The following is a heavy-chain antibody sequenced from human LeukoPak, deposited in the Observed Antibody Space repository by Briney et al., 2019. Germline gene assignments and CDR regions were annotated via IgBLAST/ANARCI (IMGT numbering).Heavy chain of an antibody. D-gene: IGHD5/OR15-5a*01. CDR2: MNPNSGNT. V-gene: IGHV1-8*03. CDR1: GYTFTSYD. J-gene: IGHJ6*03. Sequence: GASVKVSCKASGYTFTSYDINWVRQATGQGLEWMGWMNPNSGNTGYAQKFQGRVTITRNTSISTAYMELSSLRSEDTAVYYCARVSRVSMGIYCYYYYMDVWGKGTTVTVSS. CDR3: ARVSRVSMGIYCYYYYMDV.